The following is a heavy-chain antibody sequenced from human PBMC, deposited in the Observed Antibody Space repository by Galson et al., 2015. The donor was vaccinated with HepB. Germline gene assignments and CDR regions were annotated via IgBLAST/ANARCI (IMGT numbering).Heavy chain of an antibody. CDR1: GGTFSSYA. Sequence: SVKVSCKASGGTFSSYAISWVRQAPGQGLEWMGRIIPSGGSTSYAQKFQGRVTMTRDTSTSTVYMELSSLRSEDTAVYYCARSRPRLDDAFDIWGQGTMVTVSS. CDR2: IIPSGGST. D-gene: IGHD6-19*01. CDR3: ARSRPRLDDAFDI. J-gene: IGHJ3*02. V-gene: IGHV1-46*01.